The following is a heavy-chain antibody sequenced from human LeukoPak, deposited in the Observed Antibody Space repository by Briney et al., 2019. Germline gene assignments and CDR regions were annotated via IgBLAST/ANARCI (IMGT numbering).Heavy chain of an antibody. Sequence: PSETLSLTCTVSSGSISSGSYYWTWIRQPPGKGLEWIGYIYFSGSTNYNPSLKSRVTISVDTSKNQFSLKLRSVTAADTAVYYCARGRDFYDSSGSLDYWGQGTLVTVSS. J-gene: IGHJ4*02. CDR1: SGSISSGSYY. V-gene: IGHV4-61*01. CDR3: ARGRDFYDSSGSLDY. D-gene: IGHD3-22*01. CDR2: IYFSGST.